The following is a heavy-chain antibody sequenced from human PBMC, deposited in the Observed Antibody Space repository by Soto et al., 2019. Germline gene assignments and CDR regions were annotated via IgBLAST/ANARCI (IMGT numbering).Heavy chain of an antibody. CDR1: GYTFNMYG. V-gene: IGHV1-18*01. J-gene: IGHJ4*02. D-gene: IGHD6-6*01. CDR3: ARRTLGSSIGIGDY. Sequence: QIQLVQSGAEVKKPGASVKVSCRASGYTFNMYGITWVRQAPGQGLEWMGWITADSGDTKFAQKLQDRVSMSIDVSTTTGYMELRNLRSDDTALYYCARRTLGSSIGIGDYWGQGTLVTVSS. CDR2: ITADSGDT.